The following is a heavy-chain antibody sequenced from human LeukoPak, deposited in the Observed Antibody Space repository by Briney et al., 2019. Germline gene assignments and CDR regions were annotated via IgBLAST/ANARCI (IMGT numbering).Heavy chain of an antibody. CDR1: GYSFATYW. Sequence: GESLKISCKGSGYSFATYWIGWVRQLPGKGLEWMGIIYPGDSDTRYSPAFQGQVTISADKSISTAYLQWSSLKASDTAMYYCARPYSYDYGRVDYWGQGTLATVSS. J-gene: IGHJ4*02. V-gene: IGHV5-51*01. D-gene: IGHD5-18*01. CDR3: ARPYSYDYGRVDY. CDR2: IYPGDSDT.